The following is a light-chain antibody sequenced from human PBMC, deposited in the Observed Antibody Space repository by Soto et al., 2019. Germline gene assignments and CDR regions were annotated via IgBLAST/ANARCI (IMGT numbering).Light chain of an antibody. J-gene: IGKJ1*01. V-gene: IGKV1-5*03. Sequence: DIQMTQSPSTLSASVGDRVTITCRASQSISSWLAWYQQKPGKAPKLLISKASSLESGVPSRFSGSGSGTEFTLNISSLQPDDFATYYCQQYKSYSHTFGQGTKVEIK. CDR2: KAS. CDR1: QSISSW. CDR3: QQYKSYSHT.